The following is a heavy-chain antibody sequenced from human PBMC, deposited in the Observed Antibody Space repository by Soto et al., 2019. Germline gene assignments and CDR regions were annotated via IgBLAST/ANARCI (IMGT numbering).Heavy chain of an antibody. CDR2: IAYDGNEK. CDR3: GKDVGDFFPSYYGVDV. V-gene: IGHV3-30*18. D-gene: IGHD2-21*01. Sequence: QVQLVESGGGVVQPGTSLRLSCAASGFTFKTHAMHWVRQAPGKGLEWMAVIAYDGNEKFYADSVKGRFTISRDNSKNALYLEINTLRNEDTAVYYGGKDVGDFFPSYYGVDVWGQGTTVTVSS. J-gene: IGHJ6*02. CDR1: GFTFKTHA.